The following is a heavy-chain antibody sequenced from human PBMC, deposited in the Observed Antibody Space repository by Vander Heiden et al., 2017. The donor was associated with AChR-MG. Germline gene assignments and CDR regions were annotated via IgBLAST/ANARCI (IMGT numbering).Heavy chain of an antibody. CDR2: ISDDGSSK. CDR1: GFAFSRFA. V-gene: IGHV3-30-3*01. Sequence: QVPLVEPGGGVVQPGKSLRPSCIPPGFAFSRFAGHWVRQAPGKGLGWVAVISDDGSSKYYADSVKGRCTISRDNSKKAVDLQMNSLRAEDSAVYYCARDRLTATTSFDYWGQGTLVTVSS. D-gene: IGHD4-17*01. J-gene: IGHJ4*02. CDR3: ARDRLTATTSFDY.